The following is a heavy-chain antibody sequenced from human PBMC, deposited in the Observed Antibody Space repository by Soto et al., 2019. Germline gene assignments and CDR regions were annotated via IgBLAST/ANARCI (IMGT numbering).Heavy chain of an antibody. D-gene: IGHD1-1*01. CDR3: AKNSNGGTTSYFDY. CDR2: ISYDGSNK. CDR1: GFTFSSYG. J-gene: IGHJ4*02. V-gene: IGHV3-30*18. Sequence: PGGSLRLSCAASGFTFSSYGMHWVRQAPGKGLEWVAVISYDGSNKYYADSVKGRFTISRDNSKNTLYLQMNSLRAEDTAVYYCAKNSNGGTTSYFDYWGQGTMVTVSS.